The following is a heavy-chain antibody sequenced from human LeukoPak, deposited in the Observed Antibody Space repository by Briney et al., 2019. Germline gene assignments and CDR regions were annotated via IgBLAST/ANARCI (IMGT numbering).Heavy chain of an antibody. Sequence: GGSLRLSCVVSGFTASSNYMSWVRQAPGKGPEWVSVIYSGGSTYYADSVKGRFTISRDNSKNPVYLQMNSLRAEDTAVYYCARGGGGESHGIPFDYWGQGTLVTVS. CDR1: GFTASSNY. D-gene: IGHD3-16*01. CDR2: IYSGGST. V-gene: IGHV3-53*01. CDR3: ARGGGGESHGIPFDY. J-gene: IGHJ4*02.